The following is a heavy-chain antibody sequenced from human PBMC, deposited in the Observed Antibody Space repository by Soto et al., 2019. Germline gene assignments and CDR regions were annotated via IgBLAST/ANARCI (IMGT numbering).Heavy chain of an antibody. CDR2: IYYSGST. V-gene: IGHV4-30-4*01. CDR1: GGSISSGDYY. Sequence: PSETLSLTCTVSGGSISSGDYYWSWIRQPPGKGLEWIGYIYYSGSTYYNPSLKSRVTISVDTSKNPFSLNLSSVTAADTAVYYCARERPDGCKLDPWGQGTLVTAPQ. CDR3: ARERPDGCKLDP. J-gene: IGHJ5*02. D-gene: IGHD6-19*01.